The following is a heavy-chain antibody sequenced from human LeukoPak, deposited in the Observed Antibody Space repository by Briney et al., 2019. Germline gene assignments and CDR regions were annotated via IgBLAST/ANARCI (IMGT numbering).Heavy chain of an antibody. CDR3: VYDFWSGYYYLFDY. J-gene: IGHJ4*02. CDR2: INHSGST. D-gene: IGHD3-3*01. V-gene: IGHV4-34*01. Sequence: SETLSLTCAVYGGSFSGCYWSWIRQPPGKGLEWIGEINHSGSTNYNPSLKSRVTISVDTSKNQFSLKLSSVTAADTAVYYCVYDFWSGYYYLFDYWGQGTLVTVSS. CDR1: GGSFSGCY.